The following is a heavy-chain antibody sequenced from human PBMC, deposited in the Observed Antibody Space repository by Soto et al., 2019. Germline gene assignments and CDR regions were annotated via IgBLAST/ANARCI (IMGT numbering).Heavy chain of an antibody. CDR3: AKDRERDAWNEDY. Sequence: EVQLLESGGGLVQPGGSLRLCCVASGFSFSSYAMTWVRQAPGKGLEWVSVISGSDGSTYYAHSVKGRFTISRDNSKNTLYLQMNSLRAEDTAVYYCAKDRERDAWNEDYWGQGTLVTVSS. V-gene: IGHV3-23*01. D-gene: IGHD1-1*01. CDR2: ISGSDGST. CDR1: GFSFSSYA. J-gene: IGHJ4*02.